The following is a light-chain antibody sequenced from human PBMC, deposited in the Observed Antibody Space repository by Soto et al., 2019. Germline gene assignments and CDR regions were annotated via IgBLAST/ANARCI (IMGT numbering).Light chain of an antibody. J-gene: IGKJ2*01. V-gene: IGKV2-30*01. CDR3: MQGTHWPYT. CDR1: QSLEYSDGNTY. Sequence: DVVMTQSPLSLPVILGQPASISCRSSQSLEYSDGNTYLNWFQQRPGQSPRRLIYNVSNRDSGVPDRFSGSGSGTDFTLKISRVEAEDVGIYYCMQGTHWPYTFGQGTTLGIK. CDR2: NVS.